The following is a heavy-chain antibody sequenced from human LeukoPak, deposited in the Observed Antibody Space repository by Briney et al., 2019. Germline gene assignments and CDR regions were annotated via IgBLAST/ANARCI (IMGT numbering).Heavy chain of an antibody. CDR3: ARVFIGDYGDYQFDY. CDR2: ISSSSSTI. V-gene: IGHV3-48*03. D-gene: IGHD4-17*01. J-gene: IGHJ4*02. CDR1: GFTFSSYE. Sequence: PGGSLRLSCAASGFTFSSYETNWVRQAPGKGLEWVSYISSSSSTIYYADSVKGRFTISRDNAKNSLYLQMSSLRAEDTAVYYCARVFIGDYGDYQFDYWGQGTLVTVSS.